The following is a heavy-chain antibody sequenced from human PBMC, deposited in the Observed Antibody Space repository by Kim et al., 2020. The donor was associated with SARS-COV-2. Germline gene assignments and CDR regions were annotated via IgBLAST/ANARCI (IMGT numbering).Heavy chain of an antibody. V-gene: IGHV3-23*01. CDR2: LCGDGSGS. CDR1: GFTLSDYG. D-gene: IGHD4-17*01. Sequence: GGSLRLSCEASGFTLSDYGMAWVRQAPGKGLEWVSVLCGDGSGSYYADSVKGRFTISRDSAKNTLYMQMSSLRGEDTAVYYCARYDAYGDYALLGACDIWRPETGVSVSS. J-gene: IGHJ3*02. CDR3: ARYDAYGDYALLGACDI.